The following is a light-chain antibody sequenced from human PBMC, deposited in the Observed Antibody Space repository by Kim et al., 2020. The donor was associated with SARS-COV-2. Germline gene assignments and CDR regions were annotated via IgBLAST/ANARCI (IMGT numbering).Light chain of an antibody. CDR2: GTS. J-gene: IGKJ1*01. CDR3: HQYNLSAGT. CDR1: RRVSSHD. V-gene: IGKV3-20*01. Sequence: GGSATLSCTARRRVSSHDLDWYQQKPGQSASLVIFGTSTRATAIPERFSGSGSGTEFTLTISRLEPEDFAVYYSHQYNLSAGTFGQGTKVEI.